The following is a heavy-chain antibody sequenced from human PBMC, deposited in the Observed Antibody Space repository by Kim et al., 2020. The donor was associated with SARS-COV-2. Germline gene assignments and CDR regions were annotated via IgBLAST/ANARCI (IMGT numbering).Heavy chain of an antibody. J-gene: IGHJ5*02. D-gene: IGHD3-22*01. Sequence: ADSVKGRFTISRDNAKNTLDVQMNSLRAEDTAVDDCAKVWEDRSGSNWFDPWGQGTLVTVSS. CDR3: AKVWEDRSGSNWFDP. V-gene: IGHV3-23*03.